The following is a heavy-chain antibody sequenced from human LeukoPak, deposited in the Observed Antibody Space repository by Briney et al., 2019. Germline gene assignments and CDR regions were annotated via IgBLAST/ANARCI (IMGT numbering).Heavy chain of an antibody. CDR2: ISYDGSNK. Sequence: PCGSPRLSCAAAGFAFISYAMHWFRQAPGKGLEWGAGISYDGSNKYYADSVKGRFTISRDNSKNTLYLQMISLRAEDTAVYYCSREGGYSRSWYRLFDYWGQRTLVTVST. CDR3: SREGGYSRSWYRLFDY. V-gene: IGHV3-30-3*01. CDR1: GFAFISYA. J-gene: IGHJ4*02. D-gene: IGHD6-13*01.